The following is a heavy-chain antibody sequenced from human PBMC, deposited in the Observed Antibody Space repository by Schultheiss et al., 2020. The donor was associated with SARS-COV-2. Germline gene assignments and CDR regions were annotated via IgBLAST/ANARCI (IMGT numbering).Heavy chain of an antibody. Sequence: SETLSLTCTVSGGSISSGGYYWSWIRQHPGKGLEWIGYIYYSGSTNYNPSLKSRVTISVDTSKNQFSLKLSSVTAADTAVYYCARDSAYYDTLSYYFDYWGQGTLVTVSS. D-gene: IGHD3-22*01. CDR2: IYYSGST. J-gene: IGHJ4*02. CDR1: GGSISSGGYY. CDR3: ARDSAYYDTLSYYFDY. V-gene: IGHV4-31*03.